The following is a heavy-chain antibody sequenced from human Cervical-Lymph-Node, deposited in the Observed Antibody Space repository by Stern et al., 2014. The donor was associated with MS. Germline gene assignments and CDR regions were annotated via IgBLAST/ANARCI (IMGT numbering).Heavy chain of an antibody. D-gene: IGHD2-8*01. CDR2: ISYDGNHK. Sequence: VHLVESGGALVQPGRSLRLSCAASGFTFSSYGMHWVRQAPGKGLEWVTVISYDGNHKYCAASVKGRFTISRDNSKNTLHLQMNSVTPDDTAIYYCARDYEDTSMLFDHWGQGTLVTVSS. V-gene: IGHV3-30*03. CDR3: ARDYEDTSMLFDH. J-gene: IGHJ4*02. CDR1: GFTFSSYG.